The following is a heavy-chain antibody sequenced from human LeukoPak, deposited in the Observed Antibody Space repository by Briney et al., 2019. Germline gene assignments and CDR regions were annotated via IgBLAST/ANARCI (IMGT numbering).Heavy chain of an antibody. CDR3: ARERLRAAAGIRDWFDP. Sequence: GGSLRLSCAASGFTVSSNYMSWVRQAPGKGLEWVSFIYSGGSTYYADSVKGRFTISRDNSKNTLYLQMNSLRAEDTAVYYCARERLRAAAGIRDWFDPWGQGTLVTVSS. CDR2: IYSGGST. D-gene: IGHD6-13*01. J-gene: IGHJ5*02. V-gene: IGHV3-66*01. CDR1: GFTVSSNY.